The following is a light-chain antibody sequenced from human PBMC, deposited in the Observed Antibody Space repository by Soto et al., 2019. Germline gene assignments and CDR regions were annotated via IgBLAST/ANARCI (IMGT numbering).Light chain of an antibody. J-gene: IGKJ1*01. V-gene: IGKV3-15*01. CDR1: QSVSSN. CDR2: GAS. CDR3: QQYNNWPLT. Sequence: IVMTQSPATLSVSPGERATLSCRASQSVSSNLGWYQQKPGQAPKLLIYGASTRASGIPARFSGSGSGTEFTLTISSLQSEDFAVYYCQQYNNWPLTFGQGTKVDIK.